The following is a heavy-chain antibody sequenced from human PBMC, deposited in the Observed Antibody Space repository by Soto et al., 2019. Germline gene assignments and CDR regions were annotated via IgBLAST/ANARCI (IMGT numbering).Heavy chain of an antibody. CDR3: ARTPLNMFLGVCYFPN. V-gene: IGHV4-31*03. J-gene: IGHJ4*01. D-gene: IGHD3-10*01. CDR2: IHYSGST. CDR1: GGSISSGGCY. Sequence: QVQLQESGPGLVKPSQTLSLTCTVSGGSISSGGCYWSWIRLHPAKALEWIGYIHYSGSTYYHPSLTSRFTVSVDTSKNQFSQKLNSVTDADTAVYYCARTPLNMFLGVCYFPNWGQVTLGTVAS.